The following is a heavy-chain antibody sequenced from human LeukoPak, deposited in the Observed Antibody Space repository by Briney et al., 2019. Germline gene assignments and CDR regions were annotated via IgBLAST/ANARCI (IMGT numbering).Heavy chain of an antibody. Sequence: PSETLSLTCTVSGGSISSYYWSWIRQPPGKGLEWNGYVSYGGNTNYNPSLKSRVTISVDTSKNQFSLKLSSVTAADTAVYYCAIGDCSSTSCYYYYYGMDVWGQGTTVTVSS. J-gene: IGHJ6*02. CDR1: GGSISSYY. V-gene: IGHV4-59*08. CDR2: VSYGGNT. CDR3: AIGDCSSTSCYYYYYGMDV. D-gene: IGHD2-2*01.